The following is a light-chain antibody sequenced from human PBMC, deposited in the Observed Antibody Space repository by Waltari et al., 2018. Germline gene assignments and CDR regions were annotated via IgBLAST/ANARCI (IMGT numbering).Light chain of an antibody. V-gene: IGLV3-25*03. CDR1: ALPTQY. J-gene: IGLJ3*02. Sequence: SYALTQLPSVSVSPGQTARITCSGDALPTQYVYWYQQKSGQAPILVIYKDNKRPSGLPERFSGSTSGTTKTLTISGVQAEDEADYYCQSSDISATWVFGGGTKLTVL. CDR3: QSSDISATWV. CDR2: KDN.